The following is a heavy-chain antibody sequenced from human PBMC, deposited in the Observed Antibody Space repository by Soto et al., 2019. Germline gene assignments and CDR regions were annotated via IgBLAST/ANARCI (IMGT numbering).Heavy chain of an antibody. Sequence: QPGGSLRLSCAASGFMFDDYAMHWVRQAPGEGLEWVAGISWNGGNIGYADSVKGRFTISRDNAKNSLYLQMNSLRAEDTAFYYCAKDEGLQPPSYYYYYGMDVWGQGTTVTVSS. CDR2: ISWNGGNI. J-gene: IGHJ6*02. CDR3: AKDEGLQPPSYYYYYGMDV. D-gene: IGHD3-3*01. V-gene: IGHV3-9*01. CDR1: GFMFDDYA.